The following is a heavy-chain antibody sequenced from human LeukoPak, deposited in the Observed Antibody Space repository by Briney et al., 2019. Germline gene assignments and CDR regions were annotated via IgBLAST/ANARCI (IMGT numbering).Heavy chain of an antibody. CDR3: AIGGTYTTTSTASY. D-gene: IGHD2-2*02. J-gene: IGHJ4*02. CDR1: GLTFSSYA. V-gene: IGHV3-30-3*01. Sequence: GGSLRLSCAASGLTFSSYAMHWVHQAPGKGLEWVAVISDDGSNVYYADSVKGRFTISRDNSKSTLYLQMSSLRTEDSAVFYCAIGGTYTTTSTASYWGQGTLVTVSS. CDR2: ISDDGSNV.